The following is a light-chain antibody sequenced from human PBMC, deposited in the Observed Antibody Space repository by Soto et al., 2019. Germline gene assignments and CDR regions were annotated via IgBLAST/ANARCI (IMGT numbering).Light chain of an antibody. Sequence: DIQMTQCPSSVSASVGDRVIITCQASQDISTFLNWYQQKPGKAPKLLIYDASNLETGVPSRFSGSGFGTHFSLTISSLQPEDIATYYCQESDNLVVTFGPGTKVDIK. V-gene: IGKV1-33*01. CDR1: QDISTF. J-gene: IGKJ3*01. CDR3: QESDNLVVT. CDR2: DAS.